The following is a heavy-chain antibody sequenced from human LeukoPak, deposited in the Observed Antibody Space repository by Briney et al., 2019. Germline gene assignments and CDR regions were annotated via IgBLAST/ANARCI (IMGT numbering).Heavy chain of an antibody. Sequence: ASVKVSCKVSGYTLTELSMHWVRQAPGKGLEWMGGFDPEDGETIYAQKFQGRVTMTEDTSTDTAYMELSSLRSEDTAVYYCATDGSGYDPNYYYRDVWGKGTTLPVPS. D-gene: IGHD5-12*01. CDR1: GYTLTELS. CDR3: ATDGSGYDPNYYYRDV. V-gene: IGHV1-24*01. J-gene: IGHJ6*03. CDR2: FDPEDGET.